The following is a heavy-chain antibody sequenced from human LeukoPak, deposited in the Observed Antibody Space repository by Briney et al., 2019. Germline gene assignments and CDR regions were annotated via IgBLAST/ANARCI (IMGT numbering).Heavy chain of an antibody. CDR1: GGSIGSYY. J-gene: IGHJ4*02. CDR2: IYYSGST. V-gene: IGHV4-59*01. CDR3: ARRGGTGGREY. Sequence: PSETLSLTCTVSGGSIGSYYWSWIRQPPGKGLEWIGYIYYSGSTNYNPSLKSRVTISVDTSKNQFSLKLSSVTAADTAVYYCARRGGTGGREYWGQGTLVTVSS. D-gene: IGHD7-27*01.